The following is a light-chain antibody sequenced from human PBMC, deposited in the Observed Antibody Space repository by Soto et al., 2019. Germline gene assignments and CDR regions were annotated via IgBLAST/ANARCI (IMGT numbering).Light chain of an antibody. Sequence: EIVLTHSPGTLSLSPGEGATLSCRASQSVGSNVAWYQQIPGQGPRLLIYGASTRATGVPARFSGTGSGTEFALTINSLQSEDFAVYYCQQYNDWPPWTFGQGTKVDIK. V-gene: IGKV3-15*01. CDR3: QQYNDWPPWT. CDR2: GAS. J-gene: IGKJ1*01. CDR1: QSVGSN.